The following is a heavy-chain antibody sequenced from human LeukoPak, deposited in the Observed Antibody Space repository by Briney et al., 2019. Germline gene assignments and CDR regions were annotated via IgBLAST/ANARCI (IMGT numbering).Heavy chain of an antibody. CDR1: GFTFSSYG. V-gene: IGHV3-33*06. Sequence: GGSLRLSCAASGFTFSSYGMHWVRQAPGKGLEWVAVIWYDGSNKYYADSVKGRFTISRDNSKNTLYLQMNSLRAEDTAVYYCAKSDYDSSGHYYFDYWGQGTLVTVSS. J-gene: IGHJ4*02. D-gene: IGHD3-22*01. CDR2: IWYDGSNK. CDR3: AKSDYDSSGHYYFDY.